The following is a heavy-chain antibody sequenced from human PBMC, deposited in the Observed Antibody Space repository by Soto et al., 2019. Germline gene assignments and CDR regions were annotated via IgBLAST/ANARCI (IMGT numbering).Heavy chain of an antibody. CDR3: ARDTGYSYGPTGY. D-gene: IGHD5-18*01. J-gene: IGHJ4*02. CDR2: ISSSSSTI. Sequence: EVQLVESGGGLVQPGGSLRLSCAASGFTFSSYSMNWVRQAPGKGLEWVSYISSSSSTIYYADSVKGRFTISRDNAKTPLYQQMNSLRDEDTAVYYCARDTGYSYGPTGYWCQGTLVTVSS. V-gene: IGHV3-48*02. CDR1: GFTFSSYS.